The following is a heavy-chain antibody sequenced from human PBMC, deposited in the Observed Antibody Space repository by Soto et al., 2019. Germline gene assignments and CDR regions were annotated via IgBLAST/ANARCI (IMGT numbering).Heavy chain of an antibody. J-gene: IGHJ3*02. CDR3: ARALILTGYYINDAFEI. CDR1: GGSISSYY. Sequence: ETLSLTCTVSGGSISSYYWSWIRQPPGKGLEWIGYIYYSGSTNYNPSLKSRVTISVDTSKNQFSLKLSSVTAADTAVYYCARALILTGYYINDAFEIWGQGTMVTVSS. CDR2: IYYSGST. D-gene: IGHD3-9*01. V-gene: IGHV4-59*01.